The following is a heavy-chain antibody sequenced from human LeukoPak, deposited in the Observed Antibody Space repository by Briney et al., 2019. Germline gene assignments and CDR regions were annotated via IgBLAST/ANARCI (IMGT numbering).Heavy chain of an antibody. J-gene: IGHJ5*02. CDR3: VSGADFWSGSYTGHWFDP. CDR2: ISSSGST. D-gene: IGHD3-3*01. Sequence: SETLSLTCTVSGDSINSYYGSWLRQPAGRGREWVGRISSSGSTNYNPSLKSRVTMSVDTSKTQFSLKLTSVTAADTAMYFCVSGADFWSGSYTGHWFDPWGQGTLVTVSS. V-gene: IGHV4-4*07. CDR1: GDSINSYY.